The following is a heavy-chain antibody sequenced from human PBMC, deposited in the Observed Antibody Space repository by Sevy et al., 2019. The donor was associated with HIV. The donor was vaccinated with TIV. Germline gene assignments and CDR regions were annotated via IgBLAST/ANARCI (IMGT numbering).Heavy chain of an antibody. CDR2: ISGSGGST. CDR3: AKRSAVGTIQH. D-gene: IGHD1-26*01. J-gene: IGHJ1*01. Sequence: GGSLRLSCAASGFTFSSYAMSWVRQAPGKGLEWVSAISGSGGSTYYADSVKGRFTISSDNSKNTLYLQMNSLRAEDTAVYYCAKRSAVGTIQHWGQGTLVTVSS. CDR1: GFTFSSYA. V-gene: IGHV3-23*01.